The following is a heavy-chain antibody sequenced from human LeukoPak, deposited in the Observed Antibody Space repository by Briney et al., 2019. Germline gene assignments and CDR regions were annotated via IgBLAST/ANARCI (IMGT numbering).Heavy chain of an antibody. V-gene: IGHV3-64*01. CDR1: GLTFSSYA. D-gene: IGHD2-21*02. J-gene: IGHJ4*02. CDR2: ISSNGGST. Sequence: GGSPRLSCAASGLTFSSYAVHWVRQAPGKCLEYVSAISSNGGSTYYANSVKGRFTISRDNSKNTLYLQMGSLRAEDMAVYYCARSRVTEGVYYFDYWGQGTLVTVSS. CDR3: ARSRVTEGVYYFDY.